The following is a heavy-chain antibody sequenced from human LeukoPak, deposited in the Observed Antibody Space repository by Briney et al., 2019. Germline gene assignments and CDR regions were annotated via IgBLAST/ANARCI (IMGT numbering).Heavy chain of an antibody. Sequence: GGSLRLSCAASGFTFSSYAMSWVRQAPGKGLEWVSATSGSGGSTYYADSVKGRFTISRDNSKNTLYLQMNSLRAEDTAVYYCAKDGAGSYYGMDVWGQGTTVTVSS. CDR3: AKDGAGSYYGMDV. J-gene: IGHJ6*02. V-gene: IGHV3-23*01. CDR1: GFTFSSYA. D-gene: IGHD1-26*01. CDR2: TSGSGGST.